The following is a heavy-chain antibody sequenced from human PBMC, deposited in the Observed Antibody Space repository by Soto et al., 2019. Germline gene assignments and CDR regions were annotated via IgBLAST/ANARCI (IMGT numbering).Heavy chain of an antibody. J-gene: IGHJ6*02. CDR2: IIPIFGTA. CDR3: ARDVRQLDYYYYGMDV. V-gene: IGHV1-69*05. Sequence: QVQLVQSGAEVKKPGSSVKVSCKASGGTFSSYAISWVRQAPGQGLEWMGGIIPIFGTANYAQKFQGRVTVTXXEXTXTAYMELSSLRSEDTVVYYCARDVRQLDYYYYGMDVWGQGTTVTVSS. D-gene: IGHD6-6*01. CDR1: GGTFSSYA.